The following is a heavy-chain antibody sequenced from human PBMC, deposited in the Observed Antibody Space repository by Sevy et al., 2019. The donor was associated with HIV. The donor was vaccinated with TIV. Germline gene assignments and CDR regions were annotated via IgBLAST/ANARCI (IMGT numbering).Heavy chain of an antibody. CDR1: GFTFSSYD. CDR2: IGTAGDT. D-gene: IGHD6-6*01. V-gene: IGHV3-13*01. J-gene: IGHJ6*03. Sequence: GGSLRLSCAASGFTFSSYDMHWVRQATGKGLEWVSSIGTAGDTYYPGSVKGRLTISRANAKNSLYLQMNSLRAGDTAVYYGARAQGSTAARFYSYYYMDVWGKGTTVTVSS. CDR3: ARAQGSTAARFYSYYYMDV.